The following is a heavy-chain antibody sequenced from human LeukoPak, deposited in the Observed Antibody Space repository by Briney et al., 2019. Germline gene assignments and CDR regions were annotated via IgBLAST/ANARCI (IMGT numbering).Heavy chain of an antibody. CDR2: IIPIFGTA. CDR1: GGTFSSYA. J-gene: IGHJ4*02. V-gene: IGHV1-69*05. Sequence: GSSVKVSCKASGGTFSSYAISWVRQAPGQGFEWMGGIIPIFGTANYAQKFQGRVTITTDESTSTAYMELSSLRSEDTAVYYCARHLDEWELTPPLDWGQGTLVTVSS. CDR3: ARHLDEWELTPPLD. D-gene: IGHD1-26*01.